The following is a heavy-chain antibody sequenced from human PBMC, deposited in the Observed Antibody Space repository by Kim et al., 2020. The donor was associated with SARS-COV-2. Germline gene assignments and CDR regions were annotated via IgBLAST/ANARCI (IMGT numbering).Heavy chain of an antibody. D-gene: IGHD2-2*01. CDR1: GGSISSGDYY. CDR2: IYYSGST. Sequence: TLSLTCTVSGGSISSGDYYWSWIRQPPGKGLEWIGYIYYSGSTYYNPSLKSRVTISVDTSKNQFSLKLSSVTAADTAVYYCARDIVVVPAAIGSPYYYYGMDVWGQGTTVTVSS. J-gene: IGHJ6*02. V-gene: IGHV4-30-4*01. CDR3: ARDIVVVPAAIGSPYYYYGMDV.